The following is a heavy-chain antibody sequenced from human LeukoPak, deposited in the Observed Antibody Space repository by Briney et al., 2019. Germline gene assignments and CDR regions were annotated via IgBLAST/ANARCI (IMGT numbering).Heavy chain of an antibody. V-gene: IGHV4-34*01. CDR2: INHSGST. Sequence: SETLSLTCAVYGGSFSGYYWSWIRQPPGKGLEWIGEINHSGSTNYNPSLKSRVTISVDTSKNQFSLKLSSVTAADTAVYYCARMGGVYCSSTSCYSVDYWGQGTLVTVSS. J-gene: IGHJ4*02. D-gene: IGHD2-2*01. CDR1: GGSFSGYY. CDR3: ARMGGVYCSSTSCYSVDY.